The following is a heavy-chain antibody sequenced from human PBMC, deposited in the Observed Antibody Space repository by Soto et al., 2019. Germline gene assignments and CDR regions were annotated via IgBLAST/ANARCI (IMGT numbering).Heavy chain of an antibody. CDR2: IVSDGSAK. J-gene: IGHJ3*02. V-gene: IGHV3-33*01. D-gene: IGHD1-1*01. CDR1: GFPFSTYG. CDR3: ARDDAFGNENGFDI. Sequence: QVQLVESGGGVVQPGTSLRLSCAVSGFPFSTYGFHWVRQPPGKGLEWVAGIVSDGSAKYHADSVEGRITISRDNSKDTMYLQMNSLRAEDTAVYYCARDDAFGNENGFDIWGQGTMVTVSS.